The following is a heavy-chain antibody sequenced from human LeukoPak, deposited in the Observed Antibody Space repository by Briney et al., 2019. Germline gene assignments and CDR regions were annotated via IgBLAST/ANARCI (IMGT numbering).Heavy chain of an antibody. D-gene: IGHD6-6*01. CDR1: GGSFSGYY. CDR3: ARGIAARSINFDY. CDR2: INHSGST. Sequence: KTSETLSPTCAVYGGSFSGYYWSWIRQPPGKGLEWIGEINHSGSTNYNPSLKSRVTISVDTSKNQFSLKLSSVTAADTAVYYCARGIAARSINFDYWGQGTLVTVSS. J-gene: IGHJ4*02. V-gene: IGHV4-34*01.